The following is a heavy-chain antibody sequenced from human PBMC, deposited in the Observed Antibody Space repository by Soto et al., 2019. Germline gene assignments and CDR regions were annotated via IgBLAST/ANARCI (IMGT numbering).Heavy chain of an antibody. V-gene: IGHV1-69*01. D-gene: IGHD3-22*01. CDR2: IIPIFGTA. J-gene: IGHJ4*02. CDR3: ARVRYYDSSGYYYIHYSDY. Sequence: QVQLVQSGAEVKKPGSSVKVSCKASGGTFSSYAISWVRQAPGQGLEWMGGIIPIFGTANYAQKFQGRVTITADESTSTAYMELSSLRSEDTAVYYCARVRYYDSSGYYYIHYSDYWGQGTLVTVSS. CDR1: GGTFSSYA.